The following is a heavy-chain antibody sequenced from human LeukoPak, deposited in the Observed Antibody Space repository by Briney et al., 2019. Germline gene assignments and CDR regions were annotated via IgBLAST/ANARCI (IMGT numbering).Heavy chain of an antibody. CDR3: ARDHSSSWYGLSKKIDY. Sequence: GSLRLSCAASGFTFSSYAMSWVRQAPGKGLEWVSSISSSSSYIYYADSVKGRFTISRDNAKNSLYLQMNSLRAEDTAVYYCARDHSSSWYGLSKKIDYWGQGTLVTVSS. J-gene: IGHJ4*02. CDR2: ISSSSSYI. V-gene: IGHV3-21*01. CDR1: GFTFSSYA. D-gene: IGHD6-13*01.